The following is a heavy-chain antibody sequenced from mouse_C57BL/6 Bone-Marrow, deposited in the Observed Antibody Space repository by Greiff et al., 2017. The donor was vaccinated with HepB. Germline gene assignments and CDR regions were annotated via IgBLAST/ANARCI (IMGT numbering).Heavy chain of an antibody. D-gene: IGHD1-1*01. Sequence: VQPQQPGAELVKPGASVKLSCKASGYTFTSYWMHWVKQRPGQGLEWIGMIHPNSGSTNYNEKFKSKATLTVDKSSSTAYMQLSSLTSEDSAVYYCAREGLTTVVADYWGQGTTLTVSS. CDR3: AREGLTTVVADY. V-gene: IGHV1-64*01. CDR2: IHPNSGST. J-gene: IGHJ2*01. CDR1: GYTFTSYW.